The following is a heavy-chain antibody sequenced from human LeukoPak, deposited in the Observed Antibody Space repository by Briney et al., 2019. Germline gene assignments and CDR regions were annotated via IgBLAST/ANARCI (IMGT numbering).Heavy chain of an antibody. J-gene: IGHJ4*02. CDR1: GYTFTDYY. V-gene: IGHV1-2*02. CDR2: INPYTGGT. Sequence: ASVKVSCKASGYTFTDYYLHWVRQAPGQGLEWMGWINPYTGGTNYAQKFQGRVTMTRDTSISTAYMELSRLRSDDTAVYYCAAYGSGAYYFDYWGQGTLVTVSS. CDR3: AAYGSGAYYFDY. D-gene: IGHD3-10*01.